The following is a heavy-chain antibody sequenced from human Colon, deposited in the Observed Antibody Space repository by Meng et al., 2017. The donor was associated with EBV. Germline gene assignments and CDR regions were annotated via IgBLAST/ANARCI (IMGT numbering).Heavy chain of an antibody. J-gene: IGHJ4*02. V-gene: IGHV4-4*02. D-gene: IGHD2-21*02. Sequence: QAQLQEAGPGLVKPSWTRFLTCGVSGGSLSSRNGWSWVRQPPGKRLEWSAEIYHSGSTNHNPSLKRRVTISVDASKNQFSLRLSSVTAADTAVYYCARVGAYCGGDCYHPRWGQGTLVTVSS. CDR3: ARVGAYCGGDCYHPR. CDR1: GGSLSSRNG. CDR2: IYHSGST.